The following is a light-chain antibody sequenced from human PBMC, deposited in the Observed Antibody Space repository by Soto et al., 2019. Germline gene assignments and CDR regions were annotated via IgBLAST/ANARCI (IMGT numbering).Light chain of an antibody. CDR3: CSYAGTYTRV. J-gene: IGLJ1*01. V-gene: IGLV2-11*01. CDR2: DVN. Sequence: QSVLTQPRSVSGSPGQSVTISCTRTSSDVDNYNNVSWYQQHPGKAPKLLIYDVNKRPSGVPYRFSGSKSGNTASLTISGLQAGDEADYFCCSYAGTYTRVFGNGTKLTVL. CDR1: SSDVDNYNN.